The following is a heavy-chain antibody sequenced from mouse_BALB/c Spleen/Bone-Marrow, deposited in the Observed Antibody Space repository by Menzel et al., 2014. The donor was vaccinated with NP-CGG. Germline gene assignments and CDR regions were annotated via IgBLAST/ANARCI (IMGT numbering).Heavy chain of an antibody. Sequence: VQLQQSGGDLVKPGGPLKLSCVASGFTFSSYGMSWARQTPDKRLEWVATISSGGSSTYYPASVKGRFTISRDNAKSTLYLQMSSLNSEDTAMYYCTRRPLQANSYFDCWGQGTTLTVSS. J-gene: IGHJ2*01. V-gene: IGHV5-6*01. CDR2: ISSGGSST. D-gene: IGHD3-2*02. CDR3: TRRPLQANSYFDC. CDR1: GFTFSSYG.